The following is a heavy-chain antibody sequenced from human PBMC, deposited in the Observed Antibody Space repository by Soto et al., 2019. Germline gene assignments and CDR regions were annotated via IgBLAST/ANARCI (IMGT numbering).Heavy chain of an antibody. CDR2: ISYDGSNK. J-gene: IGHJ6*02. CDR3: AKDYVWGSYRYNYYYYGMDV. CDR1: GFTFSSYG. D-gene: IGHD3-16*02. Sequence: GGSLRLSCAASGFTFSSYGMHWVRQAPGKGLEWVAVISYDGSNKYYADSVKGRFTISRDNSKNTLYLQMNSLRAEDTAVYYCAKDYVWGSYRYNYYYYGMDVWGQGTTVTVSS. V-gene: IGHV3-30*18.